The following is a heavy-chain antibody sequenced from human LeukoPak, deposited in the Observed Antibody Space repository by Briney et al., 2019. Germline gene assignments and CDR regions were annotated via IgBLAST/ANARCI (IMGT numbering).Heavy chain of an antibody. D-gene: IGHD6-19*01. Sequence: GGSLRLSCAASGFTFSSYTMNWVRQAPGRGLEWVSCISYSSNYIYYEVSVKRRFTLYRDNTKNSLYLQMNSLRAEDTAVYYCARERGSGWGGGIQHWGQGTMVTVSS. CDR1: GFTFSSYT. CDR2: ISYSSNYI. CDR3: ARERGSGWGGGIQH. J-gene: IGHJ1*01. V-gene: IGHV3-21*01.